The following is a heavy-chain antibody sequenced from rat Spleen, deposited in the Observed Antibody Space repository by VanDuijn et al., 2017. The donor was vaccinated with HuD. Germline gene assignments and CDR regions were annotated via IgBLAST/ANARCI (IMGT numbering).Heavy chain of an antibody. V-gene: IGHV5-31*01. D-gene: IGHD1-1*01. CDR3: ATEGYYSASNWFAY. CDR1: GITFNNYW. J-gene: IGHJ3*01. Sequence: EVQLVESGGGLVQPGRSLKLSCVASGITFNNYWMSWIRQAPGKGLEWVASIANTGGSIYYPDSVKGRFTISRDNAQNTLYLQMNSLRSEDTATYYCATEGYYSASNWFAYWGQGTLVTVSS. CDR2: IANTGGSI.